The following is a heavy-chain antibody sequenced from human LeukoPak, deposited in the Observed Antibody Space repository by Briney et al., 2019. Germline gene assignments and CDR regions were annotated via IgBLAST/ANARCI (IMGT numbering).Heavy chain of an antibody. CDR1: GGSISSSSYY. CDR2: IYYSGST. J-gene: IGHJ4*02. V-gene: IGHV4-39*07. D-gene: IGHD2-2*02. CDR3: ARGRAGYCSSTSCYTHTFDF. Sequence: SETLSLTCTVSGGSISSSSYYWGWIRQPPGKGLEWIGSIYYSGSTYYNPSLKSRVTISVDTSKNQFSLKLSSVTAADTAVYYCARGRAGYCSSTSCYTHTFDFWGQGTLVTVSS.